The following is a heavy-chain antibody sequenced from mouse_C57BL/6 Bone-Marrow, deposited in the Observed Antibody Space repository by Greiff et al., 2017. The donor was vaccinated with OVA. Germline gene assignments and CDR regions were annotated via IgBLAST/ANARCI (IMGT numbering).Heavy chain of an antibody. CDR1: GFTFSDYG. J-gene: IGHJ3*01. Sequence: EVKLMESGGGLVKPGGSLKLSCAASGFTFSDYGMHWVRQAPEKGLEWVAYISSGSSTIYYADTVKGRFTISRDNAKNTLFLQMTSLRSEDTAMYYCARWGDGAGWFAYWGQGTLVTVSA. D-gene: IGHD1-2*01. CDR3: ARWGDGAGWFAY. V-gene: IGHV5-17*01. CDR2: ISSGSSTI.